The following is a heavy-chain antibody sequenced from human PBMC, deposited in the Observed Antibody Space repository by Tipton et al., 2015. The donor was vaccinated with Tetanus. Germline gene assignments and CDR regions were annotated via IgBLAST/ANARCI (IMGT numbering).Heavy chain of an antibody. V-gene: IGHV4-61*08. D-gene: IGHD1-14*01. CDR2: ISNTGST. CDR3: ARGTGDY. CDR1: GDSVSSGGYD. J-gene: IGHJ4*02. Sequence: TLSLTCTVSGDSVSSGGYDWGSIRQSPGKGLELIGYISNTGSTSYNPSLQSRVSMSVDTSKNQFSLRLSSVTAAGTAVYYCARGTGDYWGQGTHVTVSS.